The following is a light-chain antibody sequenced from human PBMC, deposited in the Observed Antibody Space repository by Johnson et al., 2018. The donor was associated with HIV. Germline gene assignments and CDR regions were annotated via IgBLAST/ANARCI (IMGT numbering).Light chain of an antibody. J-gene: IGLJ1*01. CDR1: SSNIANNY. CDR2: DNN. V-gene: IGLV1-51*01. CDR3: GTWDSSLSAYV. Sequence: QPVLTQPPSVSAAPGHQVTISCSGSSSNIANNYVSWYQQLPGTAPKLLIYDNNKRPSGIPDRFSGSKSGTSATLAITGLQTGDEADYYCGTWDSSLSAYVFGTGTKVTVL.